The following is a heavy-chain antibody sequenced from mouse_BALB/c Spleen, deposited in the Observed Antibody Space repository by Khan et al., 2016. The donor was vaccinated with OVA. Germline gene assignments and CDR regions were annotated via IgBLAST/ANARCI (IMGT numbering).Heavy chain of an antibody. CDR3: ARGGYGGFAF. V-gene: IGHV1-9*01. CDR1: GYTFSSYW. J-gene: IGHJ3*01. CDR2: IFPGSVSI. Sequence: QVQLQQSGGDLMKPGASVKISCKATGYTFSSYWIEWVKQRPGHGLEWIGQIFPGSVSITYNEKFKGKATFTADTSSNTAYMQLSSLTSEDSPVYYCARGGYGGFAFWGQGTLVTVSA. D-gene: IGHD2-2*01.